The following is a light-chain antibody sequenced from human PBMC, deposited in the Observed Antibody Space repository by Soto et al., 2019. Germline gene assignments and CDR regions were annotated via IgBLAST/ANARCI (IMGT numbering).Light chain of an antibody. Sequence: ISMTQSPPTLSVSPGGRVTLSCEASETISADLAWYHHRPGQAPRLLIYAASTRAPGVPARFSGSGSGTDFTLAIANLQPEDFSLYYCQHYHNFPRTFGQGTKVDIK. CDR1: ETISAD. V-gene: IGKV3-15*01. CDR3: QHYHNFPRT. J-gene: IGKJ2*01. CDR2: AAS.